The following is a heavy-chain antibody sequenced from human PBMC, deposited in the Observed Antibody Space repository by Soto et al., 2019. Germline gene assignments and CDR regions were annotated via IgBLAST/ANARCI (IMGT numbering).Heavy chain of an antibody. CDR1: GFTFSSYA. J-gene: IGHJ4*02. D-gene: IGHD5-18*01. CDR3: AKDPADTAMVTVGADY. CDR2: ISGSGGST. Sequence: EVQLLASGGGLVQPGGSLRLSCAASGFTFSSYAMSWVRQAPGKGLEWVSAISGSGGSTYYADSVKGRFTISRDNSKNTLYQQMNSLRAEYTAVYYCAKDPADTAMVTVGADYWGQGTLVTVSS. V-gene: IGHV3-23*01.